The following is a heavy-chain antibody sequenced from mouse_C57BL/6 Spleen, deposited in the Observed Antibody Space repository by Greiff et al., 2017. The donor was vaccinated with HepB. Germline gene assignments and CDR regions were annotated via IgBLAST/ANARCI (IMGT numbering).Heavy chain of an antibody. D-gene: IGHD4-1*01. V-gene: IGHV5-6*02. CDR2: ISSGGSYT. J-gene: IGHJ2*01. CDR1: GFTFSSYG. CDR3: ARQRGVTGTNYFDY. Sequence: VKLVESGGDLVKPGGSLKLSCAASGFTFSSYGMSWVRQTPDKRLEWVATISSGGSYTYYPDSVKGRFTISRDNAKNTLYLQMSSLKSEDTAMYYCARQRGVTGTNYFDYWGQGTTLTVSS.